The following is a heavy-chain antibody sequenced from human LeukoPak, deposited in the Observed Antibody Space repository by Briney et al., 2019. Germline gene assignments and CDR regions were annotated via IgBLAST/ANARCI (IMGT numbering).Heavy chain of an antibody. V-gene: IGHV3-7*03. Sequence: GGSLRLSCAASGFTFSSYWMSWVRQAPGKGLEWVATIKQDGSEKYYVDCVKGRFTISRENAKNSLYLQMNSLRAENTAIYYCARKTVVGSYFDYWGQGTPVTVSS. D-gene: IGHD4-23*01. CDR1: GFTFSSYW. CDR3: ARKTVVGSYFDY. J-gene: IGHJ4*02. CDR2: IKQDGSEK.